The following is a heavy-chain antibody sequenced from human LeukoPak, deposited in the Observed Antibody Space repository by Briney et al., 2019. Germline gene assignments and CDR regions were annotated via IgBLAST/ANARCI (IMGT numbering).Heavy chain of an antibody. CDR1: GFTFDDYA. CDR3: ASVDFDWLFRIDY. D-gene: IGHD3-9*01. J-gene: IGHJ4*02. CDR2: ISWDGGST. V-gene: IGHV3-43*02. Sequence: GGSLRLSCAASGFTFDDYAMHWVRQAPGKGLEWVSLISWDGGSTYYADSVNGRFTISRDNSKNYLYLQMNSLRTEDTALYYCASVDFDWLFRIDYWGQGTLVTVSS.